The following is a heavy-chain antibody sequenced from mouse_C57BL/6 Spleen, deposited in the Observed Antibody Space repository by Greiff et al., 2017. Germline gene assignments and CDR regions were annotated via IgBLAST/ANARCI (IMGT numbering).Heavy chain of an antibody. J-gene: IGHJ2*01. CDR3: ARRGFSSPLFDY. CDR2: IDPSDSYT. CDR1: GYTFTSYW. D-gene: IGHD1-1*01. Sequence: QVQLQQPGAELVKPGASVKLSCKASGYTFTSYWMQWVKQRPGQGLEWIGEIDPSDSYTNYNQKFKGKATLNVDTTSSTAYMQLSSLTSEDSAVDYWARRGFSSPLFDYWGQGTTLTVSS. V-gene: IGHV1-50*01.